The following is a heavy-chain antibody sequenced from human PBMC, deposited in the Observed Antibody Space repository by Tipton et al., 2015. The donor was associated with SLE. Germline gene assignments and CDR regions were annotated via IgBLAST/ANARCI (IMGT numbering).Heavy chain of an antibody. V-gene: IGHV3-15*01. CDR1: GFTFSNAW. D-gene: IGHD1-26*01. CDR3: TPARGVGATTDY. J-gene: IGHJ4*02. CDR2: IKSKTDGETT. Sequence: SLRLSCAASGFTFSNAWMSWVRQAPGKGLEWVGRIKSKTDGETTDYAAPVKGRFTISRDDSKNTLYLQMNSLKTDDTAVYYCTPARGVGATTDYWGQGTLVIVSS.